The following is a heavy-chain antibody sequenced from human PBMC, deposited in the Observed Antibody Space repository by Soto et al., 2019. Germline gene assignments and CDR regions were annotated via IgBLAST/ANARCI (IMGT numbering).Heavy chain of an antibody. CDR3: ERDAGGPYGGIPNWFDP. D-gene: IGHD2-15*01. Sequence: SETLSLTCTVSGGSISSGCYYWSWIRQDPGKGLEWIGYIYYSGSTYYNPSLKSRVTISVDTSKNQFSLKLSSVTAADTAVYYCERDAGGPYGGIPNWFDPRGQGTLVNAPQ. CDR1: GGSISSGCYY. CDR2: IYYSGST. V-gene: IGHV4-31*03. J-gene: IGHJ5*02.